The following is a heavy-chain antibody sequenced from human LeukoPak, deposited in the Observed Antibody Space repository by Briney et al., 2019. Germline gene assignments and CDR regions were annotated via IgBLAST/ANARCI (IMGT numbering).Heavy chain of an antibody. CDR3: ARNLARTGDLDY. V-gene: IGHV1-8*01. J-gene: IGHJ4*02. CDR2: MKPNSGST. D-gene: IGHD3-10*01. Sequence: ASVKVSCEASVYSFIRYDINWVRQATGQGLEWLGWMKPNSGSTDYAQNFQGRVSMPRDTSISTAYMELSNLGSEDTAVYYCARNLARTGDLDYWGQGTLVTVSS. CDR1: VYSFIRYD.